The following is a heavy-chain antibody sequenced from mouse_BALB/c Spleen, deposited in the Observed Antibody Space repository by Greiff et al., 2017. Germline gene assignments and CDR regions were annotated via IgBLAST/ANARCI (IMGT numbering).Heavy chain of an antibody. Sequence: DVKLVESGGGLVKPGGSLKLSCAASGFTFSSYTMSWVRQTPEKRLEWVATISSGGGNTYYPDSVKGRFTISRDNAKNNLYLQMSSLRSEDTALYYCARSSCAYWGQGTLVTVSA. CDR1: GFTFSSYT. V-gene: IGHV5-9*03. CDR3: ARSSCAY. J-gene: IGHJ3*01. CDR2: ISSGGGNT.